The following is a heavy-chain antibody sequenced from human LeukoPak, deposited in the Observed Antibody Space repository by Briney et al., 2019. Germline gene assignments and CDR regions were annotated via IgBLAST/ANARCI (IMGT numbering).Heavy chain of an antibody. CDR2: INHSGST. D-gene: IGHD5-18*01. Sequence: SETLSLTCSVYGGSFSGYYWSWIRQPPGKGLEWIGEINHSGSTNYNPSLKSRVTISVDTSKNQFSLKLSSVTAADTAVYYCARRGPTAPDFDYWGQGTLVTVSS. J-gene: IGHJ4*02. CDR3: ARRGPTAPDFDY. V-gene: IGHV4-34*01. CDR1: GGSFSGYY.